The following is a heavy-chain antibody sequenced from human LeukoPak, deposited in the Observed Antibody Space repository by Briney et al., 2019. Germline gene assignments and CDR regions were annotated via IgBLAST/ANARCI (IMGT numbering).Heavy chain of an antibody. D-gene: IGHD3-9*01. CDR1: GFTVTNYA. CDR2: ISGRDDST. J-gene: IGHJ4*02. Sequence: GGSLRLSCAASGFTVTNYAMYWVRQAPGKGLEWVAAISGRDDSTYYADSVKGRFTISRDTSKNTLFLQMNSLRAEDTAVYYCAKWGDYDILTGYYDPDYWGQGTLVTVSS. V-gene: IGHV3-23*01. CDR3: AKWGDYDILTGYYDPDY.